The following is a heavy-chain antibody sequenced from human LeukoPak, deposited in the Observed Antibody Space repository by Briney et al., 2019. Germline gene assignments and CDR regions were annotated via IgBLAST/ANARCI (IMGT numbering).Heavy chain of an antibody. Sequence: AGSLRLSCAASGFTFSSYAMSWVRQAPGKGLEWVSAISGSGPYTFYTDSVKGRFTISRDSSKNTLYLQMNSLRAEDTALYYCAKHGYCSGISCFFDFWGQGTQVTVSS. D-gene: IGHD2-2*03. V-gene: IGHV3-23*01. J-gene: IGHJ4*02. CDR1: GFTFSSYA. CDR2: ISGSGPYT. CDR3: AKHGYCSGISCFFDF.